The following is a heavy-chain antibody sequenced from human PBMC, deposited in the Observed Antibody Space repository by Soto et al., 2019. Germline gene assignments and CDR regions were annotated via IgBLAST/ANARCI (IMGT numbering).Heavy chain of an antibody. J-gene: IGHJ4*02. V-gene: IGHV1-69*06. D-gene: IGHD3-10*01. CDR3: ARVTRAGRSGQHRRQCYFDY. CDR1: GGTFSSYA. CDR2: IIPIFGTA. Sequence: QVQLVQSGAEVKKPGSSVKVSCKASGGTFSSYAISWVRQAPGQGLEWMGGIIPIFGTANYAQKFQGRVTSTADKATITAYMELSSLRSEDTAVYYCARVTRAGRSGQHRRQCYFDYWGQGTLVTVSS.